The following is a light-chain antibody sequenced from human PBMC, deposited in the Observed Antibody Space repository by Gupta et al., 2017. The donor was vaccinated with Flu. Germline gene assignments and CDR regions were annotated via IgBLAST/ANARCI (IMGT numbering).Light chain of an antibody. CDR2: AAS. J-gene: IGKJ3*01. Sequence: DIQLPQSPSSLSASMGDSVTITCRASQGVNTWLAWYQQKPGEAPKSLIYAASNLQSGVPSRFTGSGSGTEFSLTINNLQPEDAATYYCQQYDNYPLTFGPGTRLEI. CDR1: QGVNTW. V-gene: IGKV1D-16*01. CDR3: QQYDNYPLT.